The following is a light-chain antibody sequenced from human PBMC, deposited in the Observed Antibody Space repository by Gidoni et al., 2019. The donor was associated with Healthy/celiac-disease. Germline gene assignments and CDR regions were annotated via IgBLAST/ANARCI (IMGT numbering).Light chain of an antibody. CDR2: GAS. CDR1: QSVSSSY. Sequence: DIVLTHSPGTLSLSPGDRATLSCRSSQSVSSSYLAWYQQKPGQAPRLLIYGASSRATGIPDRFSGSGSGTDFTLTISRLEPEDVAVYYCQQYGSSSWTFGQGTKVEIK. V-gene: IGKV3-20*01. CDR3: QQYGSSSWT. J-gene: IGKJ1*01.